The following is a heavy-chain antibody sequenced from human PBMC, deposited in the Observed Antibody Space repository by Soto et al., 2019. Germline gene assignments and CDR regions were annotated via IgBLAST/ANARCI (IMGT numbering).Heavy chain of an antibody. J-gene: IGHJ4*02. V-gene: IGHV4-34*01. Sequence: NPSETLSLTCAVYGGSFSGYYWSWIRQPPGKGLEWIGEINHSGSTNYNPSLKSRVTISVDTSKNQFSLKLSSVTAADTAVYYCARAGYYDSSGYYDDYWGQGTLVTVSS. CDR3: ARAGYYDSSGYYDDY. CDR2: INHSGST. CDR1: GGSFSGYY. D-gene: IGHD3-22*01.